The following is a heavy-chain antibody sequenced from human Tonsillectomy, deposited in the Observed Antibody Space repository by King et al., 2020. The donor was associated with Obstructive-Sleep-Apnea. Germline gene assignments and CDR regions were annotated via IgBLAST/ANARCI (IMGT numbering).Heavy chain of an antibody. CDR1: GYTFTSYY. CDR3: ARATYYYDSSGLL. Sequence: VQLVESGAEVKKPGASVKVSCKASGYTFTSYYMHWVGQAPGQGLEWMGIINPSGGSTSYAQKFQGRVTMTRDTSTSTVYMELSSLRSEETAVYYCARATYYYDSSGLLWGQGTLVTVSS. D-gene: IGHD3-22*01. V-gene: IGHV1-46*01. CDR2: INPSGGST. J-gene: IGHJ4*02.